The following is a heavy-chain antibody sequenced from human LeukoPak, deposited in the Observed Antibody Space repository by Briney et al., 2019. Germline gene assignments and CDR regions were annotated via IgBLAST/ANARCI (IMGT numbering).Heavy chain of an antibody. CDR2: IYTSGST. V-gene: IGHV4-4*07. CDR3: ARGPSPSGYGLDV. D-gene: IGHD3-10*01. CDR1: GGSISSFY. Sequence: PSETLSLICIVSGGSISSFYWSWIRQPAGKGLEYIGRIYTSGSTNYNPSLKSRVPMSLDTSKNQFSLKLNSVTAADTAVYYCARGPSPSGYGLDVWGQGTTVTVFS. J-gene: IGHJ6*02.